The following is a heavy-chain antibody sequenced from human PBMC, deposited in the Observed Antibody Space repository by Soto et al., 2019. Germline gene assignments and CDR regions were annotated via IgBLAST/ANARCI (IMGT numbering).Heavy chain of an antibody. CDR3: VRGCGGSRFDP. CDR1: GFTFGGYY. Sequence: PGGSLSLSCAGSGFTFGGYYMSWIRQAPGKGLEWLSYISPGSRYTSYADSVKGRFTISRDNAKRSLYLQMMSLTAEDTAIYYWVRGCGGSRFDPWGQGTLVTGSS. V-gene: IGHV3-11*06. D-gene: IGHD2-15*01. J-gene: IGHJ5*02. CDR2: ISPGSRYT.